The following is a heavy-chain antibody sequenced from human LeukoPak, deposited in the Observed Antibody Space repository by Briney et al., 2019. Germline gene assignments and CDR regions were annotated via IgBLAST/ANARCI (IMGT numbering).Heavy chain of an antibody. CDR3: AKDPGRVISQYYFDY. J-gene: IGHJ4*02. CDR2: IRYDGSNK. Sequence: GGSLRLSCAASGFTFRSYGMHWVRQAPGKGREWVAFIRYDGSNKYYADSVKGRFTISRDNSKNTLYLQMNSLRAEDTAVYYCAKDPGRVISQYYFDYWGQGTLVTVSS. CDR1: GFTFRSYG. D-gene: IGHD3-22*01. V-gene: IGHV3-30*02.